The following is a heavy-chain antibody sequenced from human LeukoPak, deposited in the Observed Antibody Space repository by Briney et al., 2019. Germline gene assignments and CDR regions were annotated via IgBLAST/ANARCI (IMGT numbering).Heavy chain of an antibody. CDR3: AKVSGSGYGSDYFDY. Sequence: GGSLRLSCAASGFTFSRYAMSWVRQAPGKGLEWVSFIPDNGRITYYADSVKGRFTISRDNSKSTLYLQINSLRAEDTAVYYCAKVSGSGYGSDYFDYWGQGTLVTVSS. J-gene: IGHJ4*02. CDR2: IPDNGRIT. V-gene: IGHV3-23*01. D-gene: IGHD3-10*01. CDR1: GFTFSRYA.